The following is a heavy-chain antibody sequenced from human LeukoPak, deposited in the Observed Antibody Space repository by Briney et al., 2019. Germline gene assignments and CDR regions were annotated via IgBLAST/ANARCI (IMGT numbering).Heavy chain of an antibody. Sequence: GGSLRLSCLASGFTFSSYSMNWVRQAPGKGLDWISYITKSSDKFYADSVKGRFTISRDNAKNSIYLQMNDLRVEDTAVYYCTTLSFHDRWGQGTLVTVSP. CDR1: GFTFSSYS. CDR3: TTLSFHDR. CDR2: ITKSSDK. V-gene: IGHV3-48*01. J-gene: IGHJ4*02. D-gene: IGHD3-9*01.